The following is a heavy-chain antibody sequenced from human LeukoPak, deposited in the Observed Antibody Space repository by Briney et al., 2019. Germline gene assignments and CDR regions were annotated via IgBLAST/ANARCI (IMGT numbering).Heavy chain of an antibody. J-gene: IGHJ4*02. Sequence: SETLSLTCTVSGGSISSSSYYWGWIRQPPGKGLEWIGSIYYSGSTYYNPSLKSRVTISVDTSKNQFSLKLSSVTAADTAVYYCARGSSWYFVFDYWGQGTLVTVSS. CDR1: GGSISSSSYY. D-gene: IGHD6-13*01. V-gene: IGHV4-39*01. CDR2: IYYSGST. CDR3: ARGSSWYFVFDY.